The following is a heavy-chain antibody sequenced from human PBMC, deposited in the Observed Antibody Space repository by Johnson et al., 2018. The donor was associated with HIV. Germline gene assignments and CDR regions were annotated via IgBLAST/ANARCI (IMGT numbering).Heavy chain of an antibody. Sequence: VQLVESGGGLIEPGGSLRLSCAASGFTFSIVWMHWVRQAPGKGLEWVGRIKSNTGGGTTDYAVRVTRRFTISRDDSKNTLYVQMKSLKTEATAVYYCTTDHYFLDALVIWGQGTTVIVSS. CDR1: GFTFSIVW. D-gene: IGHD2/OR15-2a*01. J-gene: IGHJ3*02. CDR3: TTDHYFLDALVI. CDR2: IKSNTGGGTT. V-gene: IGHV3-15*01.